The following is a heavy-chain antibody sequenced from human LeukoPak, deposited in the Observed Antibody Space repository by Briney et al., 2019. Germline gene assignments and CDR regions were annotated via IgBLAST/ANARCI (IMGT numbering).Heavy chain of an antibody. V-gene: IGHV4-39*07. CDR2: INHSGST. J-gene: IGHJ4*02. CDR3: ARATGYYNTWRPFDY. D-gene: IGHD3-9*01. Sequence: SETLSLTCTVSGGSISSSSYYWSWIRQPPGKGLEWIGEINHSGSTNYNPSLKSRVTISVDTSKNQFSLKLSSVTAADTAFYYCARATGYYNTWRPFDYWGQGILVTVSS. CDR1: GGSISSSSYY.